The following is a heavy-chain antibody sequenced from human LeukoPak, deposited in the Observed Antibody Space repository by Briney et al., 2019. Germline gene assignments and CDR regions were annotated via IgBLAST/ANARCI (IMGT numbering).Heavy chain of an antibody. Sequence: SETLSLTCAVYGGSISSGSYYWSWIRQPAGKGLEWIGRIYTSGSTNYNPSLKSRVTISVDTSKNQFSLKLSSVTAADTAVYYCARVVRGGGYYCSGGSCYEEHFDYWGQGTLVTVSS. J-gene: IGHJ4*02. CDR1: GGSISSGSYY. D-gene: IGHD2-15*01. V-gene: IGHV4-61*02. CDR2: IYTSGST. CDR3: ARVVRGGGYYCSGGSCYEEHFDY.